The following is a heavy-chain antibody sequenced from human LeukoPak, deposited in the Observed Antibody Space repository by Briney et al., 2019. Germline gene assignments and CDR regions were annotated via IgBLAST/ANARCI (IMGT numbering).Heavy chain of an antibody. J-gene: IGHJ4*02. Sequence: PGGSLRLSCAASGFIVSDYYMSWIRQSPGKGLEWISYISPNGTDIYSIDSVRGRFIISRDNAKNSLYLQMNSLRAEDTAVYYCASGSSSVGYWGQGTLVTVSS. V-gene: IGHV3-11*01. CDR1: GFIVSDYY. D-gene: IGHD6-6*01. CDR3: ASGSSSVGY. CDR2: ISPNGTDI.